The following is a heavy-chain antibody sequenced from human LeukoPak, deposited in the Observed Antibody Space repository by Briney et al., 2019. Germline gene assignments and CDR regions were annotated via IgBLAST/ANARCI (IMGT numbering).Heavy chain of an antibody. D-gene: IGHD3-10*01. CDR3: ARDQSWFGELLPYFDY. CDR2: IYYSGST. CDR1: GDSFSSVTDY. V-gene: IGHV4-39*07. Sequence: SETLSLTCTVSGDSFSSVTDYWAWIRQPPGKGLEWIGSIYYSGSTYYNPSLKSRVTISVDTSKNQFSLKLSSVTAADTAVYYCARDQSWFGELLPYFDYWGQGTLVTVSS. J-gene: IGHJ4*02.